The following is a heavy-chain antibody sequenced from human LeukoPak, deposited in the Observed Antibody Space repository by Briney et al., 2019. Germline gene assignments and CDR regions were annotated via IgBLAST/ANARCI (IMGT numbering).Heavy chain of an antibody. CDR3: ARHEGVYYDYVWGSYRPDKGDFYMDV. V-gene: IGHV5-51*01. CDR2: IYPDDSDT. Sequence: GESLKISCKGSGYTFSNYWIGWVRQMPGKGLEWMGIIYPDDSDTRYSPSFEGQVTISADKSISTAYLQWSSLKASDTAMYYCARHEGVYYDYVWGSYRPDKGDFYMDVWGKGTTVTVSS. D-gene: IGHD3-16*02. CDR1: GYTFSNYW. J-gene: IGHJ6*03.